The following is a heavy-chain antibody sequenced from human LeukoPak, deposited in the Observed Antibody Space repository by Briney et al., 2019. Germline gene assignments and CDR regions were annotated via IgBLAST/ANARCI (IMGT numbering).Heavy chain of an antibody. Sequence: GGSLRLSCEASGLAFSSHAMTWVRQAPGKGLEWDSGITGSGGSTYHAESVKGRFTISRDNSKNTLYLQMNSLRAEDTAMYYCAKERKMATNYEVDYWGQGTLVTVSS. V-gene: IGHV3-23*01. CDR3: AKERKMATNYEVDY. CDR2: ITGSGGST. CDR1: GLAFSSHA. J-gene: IGHJ4*02. D-gene: IGHD5-24*01.